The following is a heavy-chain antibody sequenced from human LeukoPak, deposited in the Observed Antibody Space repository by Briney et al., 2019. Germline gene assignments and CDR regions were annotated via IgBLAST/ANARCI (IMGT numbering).Heavy chain of an antibody. CDR2: INHSGST. CDR3: ARGSDGVVPAATLRAHWFDP. D-gene: IGHD2-2*01. J-gene: IGHJ5*02. Sequence: SETLSLTCAVYGGSFSGYYWSWIRQPPGKGLEWIGEINHSGSTNYNPSHKSRVTISVDTSKNQFSLKLSSVTAADTAVYYCARGSDGVVPAATLRAHWFDPWGQGTLVTVSS. CDR1: GGSFSGYY. V-gene: IGHV4-34*01.